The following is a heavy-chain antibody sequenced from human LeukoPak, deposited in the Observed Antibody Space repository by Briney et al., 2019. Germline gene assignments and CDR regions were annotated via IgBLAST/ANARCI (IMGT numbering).Heavy chain of an antibody. CDR3: ARQRGIAALDY. CDR2: INHSGST. V-gene: IGHV4-34*01. J-gene: IGHJ4*02. Sequence: NPSETLSLTCAVYGGSFSGYYWSWIRQPPGKGLEWIGEINHSGSTNYNPSLKGRVTISVDTSKNQFSLKLSSVTAADTAVYYCARQRGIAALDYWGQGTLVTVSS. CDR1: GGSFSGYY. D-gene: IGHD6-13*01.